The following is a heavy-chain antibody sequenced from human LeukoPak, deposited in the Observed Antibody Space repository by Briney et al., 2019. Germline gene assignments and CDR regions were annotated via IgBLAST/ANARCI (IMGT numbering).Heavy chain of an antibody. V-gene: IGHV1-69*06. J-gene: IGHJ4*02. Sequence: SVKVSCKASGGTFSSYAISWVRQAPGQGLEWMGGIIPIFGTANYAQKFQGRVTITADKSTSTAYMELSSLRSEDTAVYYCARRGGYCSYDYYYVYYWGQGTLVTVSS. CDR2: IIPIFGTA. CDR3: ARRGGYCSYDYYYVYY. D-gene: IGHD5-12*01. CDR1: GGTFSSYA.